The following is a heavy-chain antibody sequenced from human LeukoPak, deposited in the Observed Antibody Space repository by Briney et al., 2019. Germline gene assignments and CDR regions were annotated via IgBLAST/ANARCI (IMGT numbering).Heavy chain of an antibody. CDR2: INPSDGST. Sequence: ASVKVSCKASGYTFTSYYVHRVRQAPGQGLEWMGIINPSDGSTNYAQKFQGRVTMTRDTSTSTVYMELSSLRSEDTAVYYCARDLIMTLHLDFDYWGQGTLVTVSS. CDR1: GYTFTSYY. V-gene: IGHV1-46*01. CDR3: ARDLIMTLHLDFDY. D-gene: IGHD3-16*01. J-gene: IGHJ4*02.